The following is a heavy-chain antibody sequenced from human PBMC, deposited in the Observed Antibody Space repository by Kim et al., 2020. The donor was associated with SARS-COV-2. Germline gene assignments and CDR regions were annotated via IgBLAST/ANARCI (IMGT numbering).Heavy chain of an antibody. CDR3: ARDSTYCSGGSCYSLALDY. D-gene: IGHD2-15*01. J-gene: IGHJ4*02. Sequence: RFTISRDNSKNTLYLQMNSLRAEDTAVYYCARDSTYCSGGSCYSLALDYWGQGTLVTVSS. V-gene: IGHV3-30*01.